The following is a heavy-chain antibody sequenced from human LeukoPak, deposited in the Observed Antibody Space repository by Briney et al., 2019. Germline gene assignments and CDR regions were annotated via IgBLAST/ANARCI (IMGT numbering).Heavy chain of an antibody. V-gene: IGHV1-3*01. CDR1: GYAFTSYT. Sequence: GASVKVSCKASGYAFTSYTMHWVRQAPGQRLEWMGWINAGNGNTKSSQKFQGRVTINRDTSATTAYMELSSLRSEDTAVYYCARGGSLDYWGQGTLVTVSS. J-gene: IGHJ4*02. D-gene: IGHD6-13*01. CDR2: INAGNGNT. CDR3: ARGGSLDY.